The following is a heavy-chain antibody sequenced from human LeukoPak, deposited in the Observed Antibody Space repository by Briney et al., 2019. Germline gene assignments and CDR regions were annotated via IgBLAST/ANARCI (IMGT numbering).Heavy chain of an antibody. Sequence: GGSLRLSCAASGFTFSSYAMSWVRQAPGKGLEWVSVISASGGSTYYADSVKGRFTISRDNSKNTLYLQMNSLRAEDTAVYYCASTDYDSSGYYLYAFDIWGQGTMVTVSS. V-gene: IGHV3-23*01. CDR2: ISASGGST. D-gene: IGHD3-22*01. CDR3: ASTDYDSSGYYLYAFDI. CDR1: GFTFSSYA. J-gene: IGHJ3*02.